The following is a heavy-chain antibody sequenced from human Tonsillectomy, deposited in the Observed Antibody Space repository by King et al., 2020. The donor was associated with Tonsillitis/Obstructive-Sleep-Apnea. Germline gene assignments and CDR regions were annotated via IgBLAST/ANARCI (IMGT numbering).Heavy chain of an antibody. V-gene: IGHV4-34*01. CDR2: INHSGST. D-gene: IGHD2-15*01. CDR1: GGSSSAYY. CDR3: ARVMGNGNCNGGSCRTFDY. J-gene: IGHJ4*02. Sequence: VQLQQWGAGLLKPSETLSLACAVCGGSSSAYYWSWIRQPPGKGLEWIGEINHSGSTNYNPSLKSRVTISVDTSKNQFSLKLNSVTAADTAVYYCARVMGNGNCNGGSCRTFDYWGQGTLVTVSS.